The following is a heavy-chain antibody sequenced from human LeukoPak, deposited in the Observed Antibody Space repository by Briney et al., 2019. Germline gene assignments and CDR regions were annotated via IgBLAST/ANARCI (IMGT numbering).Heavy chain of an antibody. J-gene: IGHJ4*02. D-gene: IGHD2-2*01. Sequence: GSPPLSCAASGFTFSSYGMHWVRQAQGKGLEWVAVISYDGSNKYYAASVKGRFTISRDNSKNTLYLQMNSLRAEDTAVYYCAKDPASSPHYWGQGTLVTVSS. CDR1: GFTFSSYG. V-gene: IGHV3-30*18. CDR3: AKDPASSPHY. CDR2: ISYDGSNK.